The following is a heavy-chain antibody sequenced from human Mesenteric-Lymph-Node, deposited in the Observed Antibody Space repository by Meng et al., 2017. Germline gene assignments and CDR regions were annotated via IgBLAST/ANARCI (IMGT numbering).Heavy chain of an antibody. CDR2: IGGGGAYT. CDR1: GFTFSSYA. Sequence: GESLKISCAASGFTFSSYAMSWVRQVPGKGLDWVSTIGGGGAYTQYADSVKGRFTISRDNPKNTLSLQLNSLRVEDTAVYYCARQHYDSSGDRFDYWGQGTLVTVYS. J-gene: IGHJ4*02. CDR3: ARQHYDSSGDRFDY. D-gene: IGHD3-22*01. V-gene: IGHV3-23*01.